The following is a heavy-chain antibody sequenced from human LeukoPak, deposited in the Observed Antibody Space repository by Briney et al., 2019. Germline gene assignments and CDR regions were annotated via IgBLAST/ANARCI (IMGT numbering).Heavy chain of an antibody. J-gene: IGHJ4*02. D-gene: IGHD5-18*01. CDR1: GFTFSSYT. Sequence: GGSLRLSCAASGFTFSSYTIHWVRQAPGKGLESVALLSHDGANEYYADSVKGRFTISRDTSKNTLSLQMNSLRAEDTAVYYCARGATRGYSYGPPRPDYWGQGTLVTVSS. V-gene: IGHV3-30-3*01. CDR3: ARGATRGYSYGPPRPDY. CDR2: LSHDGANE.